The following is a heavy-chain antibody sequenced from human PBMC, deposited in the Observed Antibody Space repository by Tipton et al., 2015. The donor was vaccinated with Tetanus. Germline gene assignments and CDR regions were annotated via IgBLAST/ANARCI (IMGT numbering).Heavy chain of an antibody. CDR2: SWYDGTDR. CDR1: GSIFSSYG. V-gene: IGHV3-33*01. Sequence: FLRLSCAASGSIFSSYGIHWVRQAPGKGLEWVAVSWYDGTDRYYADSVKGRFTLSRDNSKNTLYLEMNSLRAEDTALYYCAREADCSGGSCFSGDFDNWGQGTQVTVSS. CDR3: AREADCSGGSCFSGDFDN. D-gene: IGHD2-15*01. J-gene: IGHJ4*02.